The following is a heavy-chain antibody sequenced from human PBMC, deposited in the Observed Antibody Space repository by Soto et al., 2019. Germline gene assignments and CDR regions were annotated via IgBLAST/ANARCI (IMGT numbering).Heavy chain of an antibody. V-gene: IGHV4-34*01. CDR2: INHSGST. CDR1: GGSFSGYY. CDR3: ARGWDNWNYVDY. D-gene: IGHD1-20*01. J-gene: IGHJ4*02. Sequence: ASETLSLTCAVYGGSFSGYYWRWIRQPPGKGLEWIGEINHSGSTNYNPSLKSRVTISVDTSKNQFSLKLSSVTPADTAVYYCARGWDNWNYVDYWGQGTLVTVSS.